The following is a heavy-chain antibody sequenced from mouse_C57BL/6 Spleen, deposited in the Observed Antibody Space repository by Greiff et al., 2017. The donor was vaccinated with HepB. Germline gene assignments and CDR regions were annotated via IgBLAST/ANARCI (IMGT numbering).Heavy chain of an antibody. CDR1: GYSITSGYY. J-gene: IGHJ4*01. Sequence: EVKLVESGPGLVKPSQSLSLTCSVTGYSITSGYYWNWIRQFPGNKLEWMGYISYDGSNNYNPSLKNRISITRDTSKNQFFLKLNSVTTEDTATYYCARDHYAMDYWGQGTSVTVSS. CDR3: ARDHYAMDY. CDR2: ISYDGSN. V-gene: IGHV3-6*01.